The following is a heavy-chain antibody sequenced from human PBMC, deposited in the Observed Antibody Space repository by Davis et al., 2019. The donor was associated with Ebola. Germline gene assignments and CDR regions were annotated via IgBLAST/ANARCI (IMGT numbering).Heavy chain of an antibody. J-gene: IGHJ5*02. CDR2: IYYSGST. D-gene: IGHD2-2*01. CDR3: ARHSALPAAMVFDWFDP. V-gene: IGHV4-39*01. CDR1: GGSFSGYY. Sequence: SETLSLTCAVYGGSFSGYYWGWIRQPPGKGLEWIGSIYYSGSTYYNPSLKSRVTISVDTSKNQFSLKLSSVTAADTAVYYCARHSALPAAMVFDWFDPWGQGTLVTVSS.